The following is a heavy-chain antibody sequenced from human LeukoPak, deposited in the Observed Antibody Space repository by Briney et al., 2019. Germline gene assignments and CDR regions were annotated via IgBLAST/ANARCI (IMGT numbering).Heavy chain of an antibody. Sequence: GGSLRLSCAASGFSIDEYAMHWVRQAPGKGLEWVSLITGDGISTYFADSVRGRFTISRDNAKNFVYLQMSSLRAEDTAFYYCAKDVDESVAGNNWFDPWGQGTLVTVSS. J-gene: IGHJ5*02. D-gene: IGHD6-19*01. CDR2: ITGDGIST. CDR3: AKDVDESVAGNNWFDP. CDR1: GFSIDEYA. V-gene: IGHV3-43*02.